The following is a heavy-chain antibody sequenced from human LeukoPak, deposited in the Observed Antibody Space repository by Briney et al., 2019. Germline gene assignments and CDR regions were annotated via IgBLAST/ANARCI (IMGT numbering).Heavy chain of an antibody. CDR2: ITSSSSHI. Sequence: GGSLRLSCAASRFTFSSYTMDWVRQAPGKGLEWGSSITSSSSHIKYADSVKGRFTISRDNDKNSLYLQMNSLRAEDTAVYYCARLYGYNIDYWGQGTLVTVSS. D-gene: IGHD5-24*01. J-gene: IGHJ4*02. V-gene: IGHV3-21*01. CDR3: ARLYGYNIDY. CDR1: RFTFSSYT.